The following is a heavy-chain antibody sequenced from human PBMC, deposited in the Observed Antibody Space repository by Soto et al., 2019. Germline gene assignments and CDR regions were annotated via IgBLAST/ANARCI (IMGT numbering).Heavy chain of an antibody. CDR2: IMPIFGSA. J-gene: IGHJ4*02. CDR3: ATSRTSIAVAGETEYYFDY. V-gene: IGHV1-69*13. CDR1: GGSFSRNT. Sequence: GASVKVSCKASGGSFSRNTISWLRQAPGQGLEWMGGIMPIFGSANYAQKFQGRVTITADENTRTVYMELSRLRSDDTAVYYCATSRTSIAVAGETEYYFDYWGQGTLVTVSS. D-gene: IGHD6-19*01.